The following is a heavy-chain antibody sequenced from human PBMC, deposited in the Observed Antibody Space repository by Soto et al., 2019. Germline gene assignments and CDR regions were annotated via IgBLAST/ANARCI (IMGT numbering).Heavy chain of an antibody. CDR2: INMDGSST. D-gene: IGHD1-26*01. J-gene: IGHJ4*02. CDR3: ARGPRGLYHHDY. CDR1: GFTFSGDW. V-gene: IGHV3-74*01. Sequence: GGSLRLSCAAYGFTFSGDWMHWVRQAAGKGLVWVSRINMDGSSTNYADSVKGRFTISRDNAKNTLYLQMNSLRVDDTAVYYCARGPRGLYHHDYWGQGALVTVSS.